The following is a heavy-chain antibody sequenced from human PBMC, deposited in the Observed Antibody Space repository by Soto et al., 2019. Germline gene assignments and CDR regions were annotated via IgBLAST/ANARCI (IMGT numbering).Heavy chain of an antibody. CDR2: IYPGDSDT. CDR3: AGWGYGDSSAGGAYYYYDMDV. D-gene: IGHD4-17*01. J-gene: IGHJ6*02. V-gene: IGHV5-51*01. CDR1: GYNFASYW. Sequence: GESLKISCKGSGYNFASYWIAWVRQMPGKGLECMGIIYPGDSDTRYSPSFQGQVTISADKSISTAYLQWSSLKASDTAMYYCAGWGYGDSSAGGAYYYYDMDVWGQGTTVTVLL.